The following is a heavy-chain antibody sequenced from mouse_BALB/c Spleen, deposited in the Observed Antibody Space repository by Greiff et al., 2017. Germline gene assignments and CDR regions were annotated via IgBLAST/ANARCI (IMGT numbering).Heavy chain of an antibody. CDR2: IWAGGST. CDR3: ARARQLGLRTFAY. Sequence: QVQLKESGPGLVAPSQSLSITCTVSGFSLTSYGVHWVRQPPGKGLEWLGVIWAGGSTNYNSALMSRLSISKDNSKSQVFLKMNSLQTDDTAMYYCARARQLGLRTFAYWGQGTLVTVSA. D-gene: IGHD3-2*01. V-gene: IGHV2-9*02. J-gene: IGHJ3*01. CDR1: GFSLTSYG.